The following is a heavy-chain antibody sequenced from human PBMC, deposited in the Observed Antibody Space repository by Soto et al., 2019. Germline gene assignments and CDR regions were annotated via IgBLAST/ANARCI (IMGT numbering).Heavy chain of an antibody. D-gene: IGHD3-16*02. CDR2: IYYSGST. V-gene: IGHV4-59*08. Sequence: SETLSLTCTVSGGSISSYYWSWIRQPPGKGLEWIGYIYYSGSTNYNPSLKSRVTISVDTSKNQFSLKLSSVTAADTAVYYCARHQGPAYYDYVWGSYRYTPHFDYWGQGTLVTVSS. J-gene: IGHJ4*02. CDR3: ARHQGPAYYDYVWGSYRYTPHFDY. CDR1: GGSISSYY.